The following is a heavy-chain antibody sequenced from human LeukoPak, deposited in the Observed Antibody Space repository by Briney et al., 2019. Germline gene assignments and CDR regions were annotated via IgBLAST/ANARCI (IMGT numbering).Heavy chain of an antibody. CDR2: IRYNGNNQ. CDR3: AKDPSDY. CDR1: GFTFNNYG. J-gene: IGHJ4*02. Sequence: GGSLRLSCAASGFTFNNYGMHWVRQAPGKGLEWVAFIRYNGNNQYYADSVKGRFTISRDNSKNTLYLQMNSLRAEDTAVYYCAKDPSDYWGQGTLVTVSS. V-gene: IGHV3-30*02.